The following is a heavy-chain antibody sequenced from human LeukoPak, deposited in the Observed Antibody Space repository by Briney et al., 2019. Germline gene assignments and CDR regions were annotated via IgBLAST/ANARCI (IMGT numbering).Heavy chain of an antibody. CDR1: GGSISSGDYY. Sequence: SETLSLTCTVSGGSISSGDYYWSWIRQPPGKGLEWIGYIYYSGSTYYNPSPKSRVTISVDTSKNQFSLRLSSVTAADTAVYYCARDGDTAYDYWGQGTLVTVSS. J-gene: IGHJ4*02. CDR2: IYYSGST. D-gene: IGHD5-18*01. CDR3: ARDGDTAYDY. V-gene: IGHV4-30-4*01.